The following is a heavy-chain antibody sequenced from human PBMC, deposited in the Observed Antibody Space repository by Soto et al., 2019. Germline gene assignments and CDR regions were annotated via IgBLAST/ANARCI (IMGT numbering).Heavy chain of an antibody. Sequence: QVQLQESGPGLVKPSETLSLTCTVSGGSVSSGSYYWSWIRQPPGKGLEWIGYIYYSGNTNYNPSPNSRVTISVDTSNNQFSLKLSSVTAADTAVYYCARDLPPTQGLDYWGQGTLVTVSS. CDR1: GGSVSSGSYY. V-gene: IGHV4-61*01. CDR3: ARDLPPTQGLDY. J-gene: IGHJ4*02. CDR2: IYYSGNT. D-gene: IGHD4-17*01.